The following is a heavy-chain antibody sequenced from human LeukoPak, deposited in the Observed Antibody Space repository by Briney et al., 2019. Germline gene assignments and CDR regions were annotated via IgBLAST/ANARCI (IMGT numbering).Heavy chain of an antibody. CDR2: IYYSGST. V-gene: IGHV4-39*01. Sequence: SETLSLTCTVSGGSISSSSYYWGWIRQPPGKGLEWIGSIYYSGSTYYNPSLKSRVTISVDTSKNQFSLKLSSVTAADTAVYYCATRNYDFWSGYSSDYWGQGTLVTVSS. CDR3: ATRNYDFWSGYSSDY. J-gene: IGHJ4*02. CDR1: GGSISSSSYY. D-gene: IGHD3-3*01.